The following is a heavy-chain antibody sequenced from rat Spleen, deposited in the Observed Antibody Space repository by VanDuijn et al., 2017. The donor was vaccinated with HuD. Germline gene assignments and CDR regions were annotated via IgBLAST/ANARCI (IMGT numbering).Heavy chain of an antibody. CDR1: GFTFNNYW. CDR2: ITNTGGST. Sequence: EVQLVESGGGLVQPGRSLKLSCVASGFTFNNYWMTWIRQAPGKGLEWVASITNTGGSTYYPDSVKGRFTISRDNAKSTLYLQMNSLRSEDTATYYCTRSHPYNSGFDYWGQGVMVTVSS. J-gene: IGHJ2*01. CDR3: TRSHPYNSGFDY. V-gene: IGHV5-31*01. D-gene: IGHD4-3*01.